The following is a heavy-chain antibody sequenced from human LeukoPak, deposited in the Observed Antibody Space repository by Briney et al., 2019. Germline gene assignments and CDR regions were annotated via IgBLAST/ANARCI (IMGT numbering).Heavy chain of an antibody. D-gene: IGHD2-2*01. CDR3: ARAEPCSSTSCSPDP. J-gene: IGHJ5*02. V-gene: IGHV1-2*02. Sequence: ASVKVSCKASGYTFTGYYMHWVRQAPGQGLEWMGWINPNSGGTNYAQKFQGRVTMTRDTSISTAYMELSRLRSDDTAVYYCARAEPCSSTSCSPDPWGQGTLVTVSS. CDR2: INPNSGGT. CDR1: GYTFTGYY.